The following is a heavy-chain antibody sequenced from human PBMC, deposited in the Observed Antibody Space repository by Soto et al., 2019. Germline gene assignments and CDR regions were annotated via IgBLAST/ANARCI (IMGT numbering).Heavy chain of an antibody. CDR3: ARDPAWGSLDY. V-gene: IGHV3-7*01. D-gene: IGHD7-27*01. Sequence: EAQLVESGGGLVQPGGSLRLSCAASGFTFSSSWMSWVRQAPGKRLEWVADINHVGSEILYVDSVKGRFTVSRDNTKNSVYLQMNGLRVEDTALYYCARDPAWGSLDYWGLGTLVTVSS. CDR1: GFTFSSSW. CDR2: INHVGSEI. J-gene: IGHJ4*02.